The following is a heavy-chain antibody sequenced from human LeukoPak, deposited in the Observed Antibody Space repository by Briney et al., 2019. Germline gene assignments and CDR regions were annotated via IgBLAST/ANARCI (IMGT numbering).Heavy chain of an antibody. CDR1: GFTFSSYA. J-gene: IGHJ5*02. CDR3: ARDYYMGIVDQ. D-gene: IGHD3-22*01. V-gene: IGHV3-30*04. CDR2: ISYDGSNK. Sequence: GRSLRLSCAASGFTFSSYAMLWVRQAPGKGLEWVAVISYDGSNKYYADSVKGRFTIARDNSKNTLYLQMNSLRVEDTSVYYCARDYYMGIVDQWGQGTRVTVSS.